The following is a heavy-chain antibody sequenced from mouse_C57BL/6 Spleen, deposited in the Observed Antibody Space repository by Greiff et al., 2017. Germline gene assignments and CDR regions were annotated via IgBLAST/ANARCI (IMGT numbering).Heavy chain of an antibody. CDR2: FYPGSGSI. CDR3: ARHEEVYSNYHYYAMDY. D-gene: IGHD2-5*01. CDR1: GYTFTEYT. J-gene: IGHJ4*01. Sequence: QVQLQQSGAELVKPGASVKLSCKASGYTFTEYTIHWVKQRSGQGLEWIGWFYPGSGSIKYNEKFKDKATLTADKSSSTVYMELSRLTSEDSAVYFCARHEEVYSNYHYYAMDYWGQGTSVTVSS. V-gene: IGHV1-62-2*01.